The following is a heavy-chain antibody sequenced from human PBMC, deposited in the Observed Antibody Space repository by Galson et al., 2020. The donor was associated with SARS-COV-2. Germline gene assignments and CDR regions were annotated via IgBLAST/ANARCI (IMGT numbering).Heavy chain of an antibody. CDR3: AKDNCSGGTCSYGMDA. CDR1: GFRFDDYA. J-gene: IGHJ6*02. Sequence: GGSLRLSCAASGFRFDDYAMHWVRQAPGKGLEWVSGISWNSGRIGYADSVKGRFTISRDNAKNSLDLQMNSLRTEDSAVYYCAKDNCSGGTCSYGMDAWGQGTTVTVSS. V-gene: IGHV3-9*01. CDR2: ISWNSGRI. D-gene: IGHD2-15*01.